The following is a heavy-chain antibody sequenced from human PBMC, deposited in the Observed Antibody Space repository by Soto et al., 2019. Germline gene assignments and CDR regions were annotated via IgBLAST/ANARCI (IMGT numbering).Heavy chain of an antibody. CDR3: VRARGYYGMDV. V-gene: IGHV3-74*01. CDR1: GFTFSNCW. J-gene: IGHJ6*02. Sequence: GGSLRLSCAASGFTFSNCWMHWVRQPPGKGLVWVALISSDGITTSYADSVKGRFTISRDNAKNTLYLQMNSLRAEDTAMYYCVRARGYYGMDVWGQGAAVTVSS. CDR2: ISSDGITT.